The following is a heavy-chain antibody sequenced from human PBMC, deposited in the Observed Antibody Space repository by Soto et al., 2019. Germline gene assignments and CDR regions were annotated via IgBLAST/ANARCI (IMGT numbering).Heavy chain of an antibody. D-gene: IGHD2-21*01. Sequence: EVQLVESGGGLVQPGGSLRLSCAVSGFTFSSYSMNWVRQAPGKGLEWVSYISSGSGTTYYADSVKGRFSISRDNATNSLYLQMNSLRVEDTAVYYCAKLGTLLGMEVWGQGTTVTVSS. CDR1: GFTFSSYS. J-gene: IGHJ6*02. CDR3: AKLGTLLGMEV. CDR2: ISSGSGTT. V-gene: IGHV3-48*01.